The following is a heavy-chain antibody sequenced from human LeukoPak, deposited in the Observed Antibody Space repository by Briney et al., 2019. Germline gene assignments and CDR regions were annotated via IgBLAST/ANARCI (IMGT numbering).Heavy chain of an antibody. J-gene: IGHJ4*02. V-gene: IGHV3-23*01. CDR1: GFTFSSYA. Sequence: PGRSLRLSCAASGFTFSSYAMSWVRQAPGKGLEWVSTISGNGRSTYYGDSVKGRFTISRDNSKNTLSLQMNSLRAEDTAVYYCAKEYYVLLAYALGGSFDYWGRGTLVTVSS. D-gene: IGHD1-26*01. CDR2: ISGNGRST. CDR3: AKEYYVLLAYALGGSFDY.